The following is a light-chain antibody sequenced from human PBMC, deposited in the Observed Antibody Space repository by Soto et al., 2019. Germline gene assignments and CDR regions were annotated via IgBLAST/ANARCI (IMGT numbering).Light chain of an antibody. CDR3: QQYYSTPIT. J-gene: IGKJ5*01. V-gene: IGKV4-1*01. Sequence: DIVMTQSPDSLAVSLCERATINCKSGQSVLYGSNNKNYLAWYQQKPGQPPKLLIYWASTRESGVPDRFSGSGSGTDFTLTISSLQAEDVAVYYCQQYYSTPITFGQGTRLEIK. CDR1: QSVLYGSNNKNY. CDR2: WAS.